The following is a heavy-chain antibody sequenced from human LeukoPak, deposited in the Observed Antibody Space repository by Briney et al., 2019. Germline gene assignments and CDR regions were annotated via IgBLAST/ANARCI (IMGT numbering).Heavy chain of an antibody. CDR1: GFTFSSYA. Sequence: PGGSLRLSCAASGFTFSSYAMHWVRQAPGKGLEWVAVISYDGSNKYYADSVKGRFTISRDNSKNTLYLQMNSPRAEDTAVYYCAKDPLRTSGWYVPSRFDPWGQGTLVTVSS. J-gene: IGHJ5*02. CDR3: AKDPLRTSGWYVPSRFDP. D-gene: IGHD6-19*01. CDR2: ISYDGSNK. V-gene: IGHV3-30-3*01.